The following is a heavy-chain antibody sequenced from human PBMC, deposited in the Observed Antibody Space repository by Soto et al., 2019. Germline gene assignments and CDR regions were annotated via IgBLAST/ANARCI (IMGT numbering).Heavy chain of an antibody. D-gene: IGHD3-3*01. CDR3: ARVGYDFWSGLNWFDP. CDR2: INHSGST. CDR1: GGSFSGYY. Sequence: SETLSLTCAVYGGSFSGYYWSWIRQPPGKGLEWIGEINHSGSTNYNPSLKSRVTISVDTSKNQFSLKLSSVTAADTAVYYCARVGYDFWSGLNWFDPWGQGTLVTSPQ. V-gene: IGHV4-34*01. J-gene: IGHJ5*02.